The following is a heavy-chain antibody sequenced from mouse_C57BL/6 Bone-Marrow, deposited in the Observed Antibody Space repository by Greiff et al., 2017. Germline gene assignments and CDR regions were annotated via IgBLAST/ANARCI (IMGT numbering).Heavy chain of an antibody. CDR1: GYTFTSYW. Sequence: VQLQQPGAELVKPGASVKLSCKASGYTFTSYWMHWVKQRPGQGLEWIGMIHPNSGSTNYNEKFKSKATLTVDKSSSTAYMQLSSLTSEDSAVYYCARYDDYGSSSAWFAYWGQGTPLTVSA. J-gene: IGHJ3*01. D-gene: IGHD1-1*01. V-gene: IGHV1-64*01. CDR3: ARYDDYGSSSAWFAY. CDR2: IHPNSGST.